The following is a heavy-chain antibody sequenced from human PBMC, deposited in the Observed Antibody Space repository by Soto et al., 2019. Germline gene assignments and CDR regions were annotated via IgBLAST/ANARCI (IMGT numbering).Heavy chain of an antibody. D-gene: IGHD1-26*01. CDR1: GFTFSSYG. V-gene: IGHV3-30*18. Sequence: PGGSLRLSCAASGFTFSSYGMHWVRQAPGRGLEWVAVISYDGSNKYYADSVKDRFTISRDNSKNTLYLQMNSLRAEDTAVYYCAKDPYSGSYYGPDYWGQGTLVTVS. CDR2: ISYDGSNK. J-gene: IGHJ4*02. CDR3: AKDPYSGSYYGPDY.